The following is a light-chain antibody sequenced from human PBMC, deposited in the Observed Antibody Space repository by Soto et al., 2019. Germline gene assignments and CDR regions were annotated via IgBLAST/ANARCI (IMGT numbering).Light chain of an antibody. CDR2: GAS. Sequence: IQLTQSPSSLSASVGDRVTITCRASQGISSYLAWYQQKPGKAPNLLIYGASTLQSGVPSRFSGSGSGTDFTLTISSLQPEDFGTYYCQQCYMGWTFGQGTKVDI. J-gene: IGKJ1*01. CDR3: QQCYMGWT. V-gene: IGKV1-9*01. CDR1: QGISSY.